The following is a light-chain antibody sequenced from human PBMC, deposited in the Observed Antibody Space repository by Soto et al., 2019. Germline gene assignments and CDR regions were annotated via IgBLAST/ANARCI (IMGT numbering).Light chain of an antibody. CDR2: DVS. CDR1: SSDVGTYNY. J-gene: IGLJ2*01. CDR3: CSYAGGYTHAV. V-gene: IGLV2-11*01. Sequence: QSALTQPRSVSGPPGQSVSISCSGTSSDVGTYNYVSWYQQPPGKAPKLMIYDVSKRPSGVPDRFSGSKSGNTASLTISGLQAEDEADYYCCSYAGGYTHAVFGGGTQLTVL.